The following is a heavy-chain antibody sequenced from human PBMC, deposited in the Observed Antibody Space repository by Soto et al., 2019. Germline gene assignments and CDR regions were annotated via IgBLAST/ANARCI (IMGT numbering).Heavy chain of an antibody. CDR1: GFSFNSHA. CDR2: INSGVDA. V-gene: IGHV3-23*01. D-gene: IGHD3-10*01. CDR3: AKAHYYGSGRYPGGFDY. J-gene: IGHJ4*02. Sequence: DVQLSESGGGLVQPGGSLRLTCAASGFSFNSHAMTWVRQAPGRGLEWVAAINSGVDAFYADSVKGRFTISRDNSKDTLYLQMNSLGVEDTALYYCAKAHYYGSGRYPGGFDYWGQGTLVTVSS.